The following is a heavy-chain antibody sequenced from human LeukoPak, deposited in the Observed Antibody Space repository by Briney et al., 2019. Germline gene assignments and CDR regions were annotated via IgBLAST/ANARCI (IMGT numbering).Heavy chain of an antibody. Sequence: ASVKVSCKASGYIFSSYGISWVRQAPGQGLEWMGWITAYNGNTDYAQKLQGRVTMTTDTSTSTAYMELRSLRSDDTAVYYCARNTYYDYVWGSPNWFDPWGQGTLVTVSS. V-gene: IGHV1-18*01. CDR1: GYIFSSYG. CDR2: ITAYNGNT. J-gene: IGHJ5*02. CDR3: ARNTYYDYVWGSPNWFDP. D-gene: IGHD3-16*01.